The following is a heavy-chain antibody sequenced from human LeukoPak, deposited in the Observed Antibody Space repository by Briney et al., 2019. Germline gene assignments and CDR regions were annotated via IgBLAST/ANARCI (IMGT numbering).Heavy chain of an antibody. CDR1: GFTFDDYG. V-gene: IGHV3-20*04. Sequence: PGGSLRLSCAASGFTFDDYGMSWVRQAPGKGLEWVSGINWNGGSTGYADSVKGRFTISRDNAKNSLYLQMNSLRAEDTALYYCARDQGQSYYYGSGTHLDYWGQGTLVTVSS. D-gene: IGHD3-10*01. J-gene: IGHJ4*02. CDR3: ARDQGQSYYYGSGTHLDY. CDR2: INWNGGST.